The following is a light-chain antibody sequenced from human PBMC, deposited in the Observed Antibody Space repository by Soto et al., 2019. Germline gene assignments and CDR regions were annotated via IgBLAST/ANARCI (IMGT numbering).Light chain of an antibody. Sequence: QSVLTQPASVSGSPGQSITISCTGASSDVGTYHLVSWYQHHPGKVPKLLIYEGSKRPSGVSNRFSGSKAGNTASLTISGLQAEDEADYYCCSYASDSTNVMFGGGTQLTVL. J-gene: IGLJ3*02. CDR2: EGS. CDR3: CSYASDSTNVM. CDR1: SSDVGTYHL. V-gene: IGLV2-23*01.